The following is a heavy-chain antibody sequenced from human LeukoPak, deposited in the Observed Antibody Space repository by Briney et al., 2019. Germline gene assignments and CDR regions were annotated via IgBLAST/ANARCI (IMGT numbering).Heavy chain of an antibody. CDR2: INTYNSNT. D-gene: IGHD1-26*01. CDR1: VYTFNSYG. V-gene: IGHV1-18*01. J-gene: IGHJ4*02. Sequence: GASVKVSCKASVYTFNSYGITWVRQAPGQGLEWMGGINTYNSNTNYAQKLQGRVTMTRDPFTSTVYMELRSLRSDDTAVYYCARGWENEYWGQGSLVTVSS. CDR3: ARGWENEY.